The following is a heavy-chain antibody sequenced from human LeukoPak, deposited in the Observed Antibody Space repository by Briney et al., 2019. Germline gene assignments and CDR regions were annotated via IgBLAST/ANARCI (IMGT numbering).Heavy chain of an antibody. D-gene: IGHD3-9*01. CDR2: ISSSSSYI. Sequence: PGGSPRLSCAASGFTFSDYYMSWIRQAPGKGLEWVSYISSSSSYIYYADSVKGRFTISRDNAKNSLYLQMNSLRAEDTAVYYCARARDFDWLPLDYWGQGTLVTVSS. CDR3: ARARDFDWLPLDY. CDR1: GFTFSDYY. V-gene: IGHV3-11*06. J-gene: IGHJ4*02.